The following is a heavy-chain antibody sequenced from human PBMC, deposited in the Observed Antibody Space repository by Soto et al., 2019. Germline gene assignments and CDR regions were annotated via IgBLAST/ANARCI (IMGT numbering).Heavy chain of an antibody. V-gene: IGHV3-33*01. D-gene: IGHD3-22*01. CDR2: IWYDGSNK. J-gene: IGHJ4*02. CDR1: GFTFSSYG. CDR3: AIDLLPYDSSGFVG. Sequence: GGSLRLSCAASGFTFSSYGMHWVRQAPGKGLEWVAVIWYDGSNKYYADSVKGRFTISRDNSKNTLYLQMNSLRAEDTAVYYCAIDLLPYDSSGFVGWGQGTLVTVSS.